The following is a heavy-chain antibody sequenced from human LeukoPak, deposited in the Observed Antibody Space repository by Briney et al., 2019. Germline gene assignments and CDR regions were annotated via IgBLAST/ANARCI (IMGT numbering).Heavy chain of an antibody. J-gene: IGHJ4*02. CDR2: ISYDGSNK. D-gene: IGHD1-26*01. CDR1: GFTFSSYG. V-gene: IGHV3-30*18. Sequence: GSLRLSCAASGFTFSSYGMHWVRQAPGKGLEWVAVISYDGSNKYYADSVKGRFTISRDNSKNTLYLQMNSLRAEDTAVYYCAKGLGQEDYWGQGTLVTVSS. CDR3: AKGLGQEDY.